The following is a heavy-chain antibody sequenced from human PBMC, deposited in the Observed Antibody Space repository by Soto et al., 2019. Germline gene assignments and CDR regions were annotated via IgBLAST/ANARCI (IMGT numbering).Heavy chain of an antibody. CDR1: GCTLSNSG. J-gene: IGHJ4*02. CDR2: IAYEGKTA. Sequence: PGGALRRSCEDSGCTLSNSGIHWVRQAPDKGLEWVATIAYEGKTANYADSAKGRFTISRDISKSTVYLQMNSLRREDTATYYCAKSTSSYGGASDFWGQGTVVTVSS. V-gene: IGHV3-30*18. CDR3: AKSTSSYGGASDF. D-gene: IGHD4-17*01.